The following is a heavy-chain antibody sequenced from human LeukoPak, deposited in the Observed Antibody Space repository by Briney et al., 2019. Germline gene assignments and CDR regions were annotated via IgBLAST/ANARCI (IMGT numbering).Heavy chain of an antibody. V-gene: IGHV3-21*01. CDR2: ISSSSSYI. CDR3: ARGRVTPFDY. J-gene: IGHJ4*02. Sequence: GGSLRLSCAASGFTFSSYSMNWVRQAPGKGLEWVSSISSSSSYICYADSVKGRFTISRDNAKNSLYLQMNSLRAEDTAVYYCARGRVTPFDYWGQGTLVTVSS. D-gene: IGHD2-21*02. CDR1: GFTFSSYS.